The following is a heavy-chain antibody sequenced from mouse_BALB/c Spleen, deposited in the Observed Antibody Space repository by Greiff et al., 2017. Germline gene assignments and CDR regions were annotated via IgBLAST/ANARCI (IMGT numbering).Heavy chain of an antibody. CDR3: TRGGYGSSYDAMDY. CDR2: ISSGGSYT. D-gene: IGHD1-1*01. Sequence: EVQVVESGGGLVKPGGSLKLSCAASGFTFSSYTMSWVRQTPEKRLEWVATISSGGSYTYYPDSVKGRFTISRDNAKNTLYLQMSSLKSEDTAMYYCTRGGYGSSYDAMDYWGQGTSVTVSS. V-gene: IGHV5-6-4*01. J-gene: IGHJ4*01. CDR1: GFTFSSYT.